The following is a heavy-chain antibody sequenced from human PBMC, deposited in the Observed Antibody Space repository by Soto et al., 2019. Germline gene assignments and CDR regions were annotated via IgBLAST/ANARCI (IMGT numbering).Heavy chain of an antibody. CDR1: GGSINHYY. D-gene: IGHD2-2*01. CDR2: IYYSGST. Sequence: PSETLSLTCTVSGGSINHYYRTWIRQPPGKGLEWIGYIYYSGSTYYNPSLKSRVTISVDTSKNQFSLKVTSVTAADTAVYYCARLHGYCISSSCHGHYAMDVWGQGTTVTVSS. J-gene: IGHJ6*02. CDR3: ARLHGYCISSSCHGHYAMDV. V-gene: IGHV4-59*08.